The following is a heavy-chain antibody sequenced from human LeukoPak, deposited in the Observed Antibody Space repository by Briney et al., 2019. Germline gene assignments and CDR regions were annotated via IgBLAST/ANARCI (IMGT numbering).Heavy chain of an antibody. CDR2: INHSGST. V-gene: IGHV4-34*01. CDR1: GGSFSGYY. CDR3: ARAPPVAGTRYFDY. Sequence: PSETLSLTCAVHGGSFSGYYWSWIRQPPGKGLEWIGEINHSGSTNYNPSLKSRVTISVDTSKNQFSLKLSSVTAADTAVYYCARAPPVAGTRYFDYWGQGTLVTVSS. D-gene: IGHD6-19*01. J-gene: IGHJ4*02.